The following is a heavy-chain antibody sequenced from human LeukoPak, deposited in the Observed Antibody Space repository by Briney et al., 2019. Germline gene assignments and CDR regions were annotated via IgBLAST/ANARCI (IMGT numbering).Heavy chain of an antibody. CDR1: AYSISSGYY. CDR3: ARVGSSGYWHYFDY. CDR2: IYHSGST. V-gene: IGHV4-38-2*02. J-gene: IGHJ4*02. Sequence: SETLSLTCIVSAYSISSGYYWGWIRPPPGKGLEWIGSIYHSGSTSYNPSHKSRVTISVDTSKNQISLNLTSVTAADTAIYYCARVGSSGYWHYFDYWGQGALVTVSS. D-gene: IGHD3-22*01.